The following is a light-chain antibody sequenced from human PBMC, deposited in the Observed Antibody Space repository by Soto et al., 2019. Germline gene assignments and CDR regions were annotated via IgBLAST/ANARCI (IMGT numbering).Light chain of an antibody. V-gene: IGLV2-14*01. J-gene: IGLJ1*01. CDR3: GSYTGSIYV. CDR2: EVS. Sequence: QSVLTQPASVSGSPGQSITISCTGTSSDVGGYKFVSWYQQHPGKAPKLMIYEVSNRPSGVPSRFSGSKSGNTASLTISGLQAEDEADYYCGSYTGSIYVFGTGTKVTVL. CDR1: SSDVGGYKF.